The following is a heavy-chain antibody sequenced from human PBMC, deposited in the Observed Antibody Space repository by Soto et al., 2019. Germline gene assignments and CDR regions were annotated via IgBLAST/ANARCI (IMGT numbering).Heavy chain of an antibody. CDR3: ARGEGTYCDILTGQLAPFDP. V-gene: IGHV1-69*13. CDR2: IIPIFGTA. Sequence: ASVKVSCKASGGTFSSYAISWVRQAPGQGLEWMGGIIPIFGTANYAQKFQGRVTITADESTSTAYMELSSLRSEDTAVYYCARGEGTYCDILTGQLAPFDPWGQGTLVTVSS. CDR1: GGTFSSYA. J-gene: IGHJ5*02. D-gene: IGHD3-9*01.